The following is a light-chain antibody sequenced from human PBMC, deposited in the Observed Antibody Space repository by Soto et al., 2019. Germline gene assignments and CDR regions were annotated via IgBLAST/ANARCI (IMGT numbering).Light chain of an antibody. J-gene: IGKJ1*01. Sequence: EIVLTQSPGTLSLSPGERATLSCRASQSLSSNYLAWYQQRPGQAPRPLIYGASTRATGIPDRFSGSGSGTDFTLTISRLEPEDFAVYYCQEHGSSPRTFGQGTKVDI. CDR3: QEHGSSPRT. CDR1: QSLSSNY. CDR2: GAS. V-gene: IGKV3-20*01.